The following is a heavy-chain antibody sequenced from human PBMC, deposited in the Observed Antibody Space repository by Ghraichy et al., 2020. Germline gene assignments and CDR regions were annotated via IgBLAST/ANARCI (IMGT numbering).Heavy chain of an antibody. CDR1: GGSISSSSYY. J-gene: IGHJ6*02. CDR2: IYYSGST. CDR3: ARLSMIPLTKRSYYYYGMDV. Sequence: SETLSLTCTVSGGSISSSSYYWGWIRQPPGKGLEWIGSIYYSGSTYYNPSLKSRVTISVDTSKNQFSLKLSSVTAADTAVYYCARLSMIPLTKRSYYYYGMDVWGQGTTVTVSS. D-gene: IGHD3-16*01. V-gene: IGHV4-39*01.